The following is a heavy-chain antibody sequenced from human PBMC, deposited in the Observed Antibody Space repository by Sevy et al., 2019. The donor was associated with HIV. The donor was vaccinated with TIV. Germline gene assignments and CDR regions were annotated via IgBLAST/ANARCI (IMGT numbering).Heavy chain of an antibody. V-gene: IGHV1-3*01. J-gene: IGHJ4*02. CDR1: GYTFTRYA. CDR3: ARENDRYTARPGY. Sequence: ASVKVSCKASGYTFTRYAMHWVRQAPGQRLEWMGWINAGNGNTKYSQKFQGRVTITRDTSASTAYMELSSLRSEDTAVYYCARENDRYTARPGYWGQGTLVTVSS. D-gene: IGHD5-18*01. CDR2: INAGNGNT.